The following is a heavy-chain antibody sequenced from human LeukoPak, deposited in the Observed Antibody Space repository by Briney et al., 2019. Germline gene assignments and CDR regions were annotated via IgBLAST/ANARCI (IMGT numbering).Heavy chain of an antibody. CDR2: IYYSGST. J-gene: IGHJ5*02. Sequence: PSETLSLTCTVSGGSISSYYWSWIRQPPGKGLEWIGYIYYSGSTNYNPSLKSRVTISVDTSKNQFSLKLSSVTAADTAVYYCARGIKSYYDILTGYFWFDPWGQGALVTASS. V-gene: IGHV4-59*12. D-gene: IGHD3-9*01. CDR1: GGSISSYY. CDR3: ARGIKSYYDILTGYFWFDP.